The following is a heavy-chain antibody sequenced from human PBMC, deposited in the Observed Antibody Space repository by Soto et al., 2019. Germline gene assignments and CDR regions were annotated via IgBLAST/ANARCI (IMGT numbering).Heavy chain of an antibody. Sequence: QGQLVQSGPEVKKPGASVKVSCKASGYTFSRYGISWVRQAPGQGLEWMGWISGYNGDTIYAQKVQRRVTMTIDTSTYTAYMELRSLTSDDTAIYYCAKNGQPPYYYYGMDVWGQGTTVTVSS. CDR2: ISGYNGDT. CDR1: GYTFSRYG. D-gene: IGHD2-8*01. V-gene: IGHV1-18*01. CDR3: AKNGQPPYYYYGMDV. J-gene: IGHJ6*02.